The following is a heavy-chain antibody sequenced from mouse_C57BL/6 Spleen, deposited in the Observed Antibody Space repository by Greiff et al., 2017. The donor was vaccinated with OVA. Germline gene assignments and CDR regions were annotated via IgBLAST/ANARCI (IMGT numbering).Heavy chain of an antibody. CDR1: GYAFSSSW. V-gene: IGHV1-82*01. D-gene: IGHD2-1*01. CDR3: ARSYYYAFAY. Sequence: QVQLKESGPELVKPGASVKISCKASGYAFSSSWMNWVKQRPGKGLEWIGRIYPGDGDTNYNGKFKGKATLTADKSSSTAYMQLSSLTSEDSAVYFCARSYYYAFAYWGQGTLVTVSA. CDR2: IYPGDGDT. J-gene: IGHJ3*01.